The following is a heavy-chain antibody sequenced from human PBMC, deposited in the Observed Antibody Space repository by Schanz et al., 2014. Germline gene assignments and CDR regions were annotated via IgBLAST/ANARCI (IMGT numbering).Heavy chain of an antibody. V-gene: IGHV3-7*04. CDR1: GFTFSHYW. Sequence: EVHLVESGGGLVQPGGSLRLSCAASGFTFSHYWLSWVRQTPGKRLEWVANIRQDGSAKFYVDSVNSRFAISRDNAENSVYLQMNSLRAEDTALYFCATDYSGGGCHIWGQGTMVTVSS. CDR2: IRQDGSAK. J-gene: IGHJ3*02. CDR3: ATDYSGGGCHI. D-gene: IGHD6-19*01.